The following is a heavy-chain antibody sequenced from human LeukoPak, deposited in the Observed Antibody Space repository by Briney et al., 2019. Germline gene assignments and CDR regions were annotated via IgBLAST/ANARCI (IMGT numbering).Heavy chain of an antibody. CDR1: GGSISSYY. CDR2: IYTSGST. CDR3: ARGSSSPGSYYYYMDV. J-gene: IGHJ6*03. Sequence: SETLSLTCTVSGGSISSYYWSRIRQPAGKGLEWIGRIYTSGSTNYNPSLKSRVTMSVDTSKNQFSLKLSSVTAADTAVYYCARGSSSPGSYYYYMDVWGKGTTVTVSS. D-gene: IGHD6-6*01. V-gene: IGHV4-4*07.